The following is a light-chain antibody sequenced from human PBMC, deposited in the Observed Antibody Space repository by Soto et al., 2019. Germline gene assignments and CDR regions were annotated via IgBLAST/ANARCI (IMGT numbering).Light chain of an antibody. J-gene: IGKJ1*01. CDR1: QSVATN. Sequence: ERVMTQYTATLSVSPGERATLSCRAGQSVATNLAWYQQKPGQAPRLLIYGASTRATGIPARFSGSGSGTEFTLTVSSLQSEDFAVYYCQQYNDWPATFGQGTKVAIK. CDR3: QQYNDWPAT. V-gene: IGKV3-15*01. CDR2: GAS.